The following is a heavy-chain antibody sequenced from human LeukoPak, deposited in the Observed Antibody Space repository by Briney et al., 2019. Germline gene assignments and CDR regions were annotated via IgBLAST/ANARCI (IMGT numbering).Heavy chain of an antibody. CDR2: ISGSGGST. J-gene: IGHJ4*02. CDR1: GFTFSSYA. Sequence: GGSLRLSCAASGFTFSSYAMSWVRQAPGKGLEWVSAISGSGGSTYYADSVKGRFTISRDNSKNTLYLQMNSLRAEDTAVYYCAKDISGVMNRWLFLTFDYWGQGTLVTVSS. CDR3: AKDISGVMNRWLFLTFDY. D-gene: IGHD3-22*01. V-gene: IGHV3-23*01.